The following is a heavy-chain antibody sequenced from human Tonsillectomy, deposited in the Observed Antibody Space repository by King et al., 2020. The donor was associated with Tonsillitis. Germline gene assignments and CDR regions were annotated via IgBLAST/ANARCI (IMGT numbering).Heavy chain of an antibody. J-gene: IGHJ4*02. CDR2: ISWDGGRT. V-gene: IGHV3-43D*04. D-gene: IGHD2-2*01. Sequence: QLVQSGGVVVQPGGSLRLSCATSGFTFEDHAMHWVRQPLGKGLEWVSVISWDGGRTDYADSVKGRFTISRDNSKNSLYLQMNSLRTEDTAFYYCGKDFCNSSSCYCDDWGRGTLVTVSS. CDR3: GKDFCNSSSCYCDD. CDR1: GFTFEDHA.